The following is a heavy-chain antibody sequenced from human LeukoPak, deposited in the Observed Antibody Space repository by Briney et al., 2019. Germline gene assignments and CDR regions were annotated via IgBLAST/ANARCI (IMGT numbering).Heavy chain of an antibody. CDR1: GGTFSSYA. CDR2: IIPILGIA. D-gene: IGHD1-26*01. V-gene: IGHV1-69*04. J-gene: IGHJ5*02. CDR3: ARDPPSRKVGATPPENWFDP. Sequence: GASVKVSCKASGGTFSSYAISWVRQAPGQGLEWMGRIIPILGIANYAQKFQGRVTITADRSTSTAYMELSSLRSEDTAVYYCARDPPSRKVGATPPENWFDPWGQGTLVTVSS.